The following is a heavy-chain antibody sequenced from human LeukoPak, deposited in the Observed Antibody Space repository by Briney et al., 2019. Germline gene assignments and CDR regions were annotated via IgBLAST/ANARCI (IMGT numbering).Heavy chain of an antibody. CDR3: ASYISPDSSGYYF. V-gene: IGHV3-66*01. CDR2: IYSGGST. Sequence: GGSLRLSCAASGFTVSSNYMSWVRQAPGKGLEWVSVIYSGGSTYYADSVKGRLTISRDNSKNTLYLQMNSLRAEDTAVYYCASYISPDSSGYYFWGQGTLVTVSS. J-gene: IGHJ4*02. CDR1: GFTVSSNY. D-gene: IGHD3-22*01.